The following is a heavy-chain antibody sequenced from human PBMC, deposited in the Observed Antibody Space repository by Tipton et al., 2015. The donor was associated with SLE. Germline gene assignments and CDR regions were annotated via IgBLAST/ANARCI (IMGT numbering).Heavy chain of an antibody. CDR1: GFTFSTYP. Sequence: GSLRLSCAASGFTFSTYPMTWVRQAPGKGLERGSSIRSGSGDRTYYAEFVKGRFTISRDNSKNTLFLQMNSLRADDTAVYYCTKGRILGSWENVGGDYWGQGTLVTVSS. CDR2: IRSGSGDRT. V-gene: IGHV3-23*01. D-gene: IGHD3-16*01. J-gene: IGHJ4*02. CDR3: TKGRILGSWENVGGDY.